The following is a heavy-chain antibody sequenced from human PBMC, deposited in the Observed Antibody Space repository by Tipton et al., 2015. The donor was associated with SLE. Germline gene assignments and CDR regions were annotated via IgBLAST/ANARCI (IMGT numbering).Heavy chain of an antibody. J-gene: IGHJ4*02. D-gene: IGHD4-17*01. V-gene: IGHV4-38-2*02. CDR3: ARIHPNNSGDYGPLAY. CDR2: IYHSGSIYYSGNT. Sequence: TLSLTCTVSSYSISSGYYWGWIRQPPGKGLEWIGSIYHSGSIYYSGNTYYNPSLESRVTISADTFKNQFSLKVTSVTAADTAVYFWARIHPNNSGDYGPLAYWGQGILVTVSS. CDR1: SYSISSGYY.